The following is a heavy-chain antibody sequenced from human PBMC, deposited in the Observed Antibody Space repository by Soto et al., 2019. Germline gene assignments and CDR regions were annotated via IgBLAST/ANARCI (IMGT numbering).Heavy chain of an antibody. Sequence: EVKLLESGGGLVQPGGSLRLSCAASGFIFSNYAMTWVRQAPGKGLECVSSVSGSGNNTYYADSMKGHFTISRDNSKTTLYLQMNGLRPEETAVYYCARKSRDIECWGQGTRVNVSA. CDR1: GFIFSNYA. CDR3: ARKSRDIEC. CDR2: VSGSGNNT. V-gene: IGHV3-23*01. J-gene: IGHJ4*02. D-gene: IGHD3-9*01.